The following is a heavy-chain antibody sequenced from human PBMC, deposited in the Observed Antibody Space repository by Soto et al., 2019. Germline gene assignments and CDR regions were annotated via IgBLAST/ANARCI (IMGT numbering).Heavy chain of an antibody. J-gene: IGHJ3*02. CDR3: APLYYYDSSGYYYDAFDI. CDR1: GGSISSSSYY. CDR2: IYYSGST. D-gene: IGHD3-22*01. Sequence: SETLSLTCTVSGGSISSSSYYWGWIRQPPGKGLEWIGSIYYSGSTYYNPSLKSRVTISEDTSKNQFSLKLSSVTAADTAVYYCAPLYYYDSSGYYYDAFDIWGQGTMVTVSS. V-gene: IGHV4-39*01.